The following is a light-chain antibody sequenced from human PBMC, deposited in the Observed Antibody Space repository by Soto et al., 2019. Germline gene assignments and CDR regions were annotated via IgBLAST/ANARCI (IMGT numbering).Light chain of an antibody. Sequence: QSVLTQPASVSGSPGQSITISCAGTSDDVGSYNLVSWYQQYPGKAPKLIIYEDTKRPSGVSNRFSGSKSGNTASLTISGLQAEDEADYYCCSYAGSSAFYVFGTGTKLTVL. CDR2: EDT. J-gene: IGLJ1*01. CDR1: SDDVGSYNL. V-gene: IGLV2-23*01. CDR3: CSYAGSSAFYV.